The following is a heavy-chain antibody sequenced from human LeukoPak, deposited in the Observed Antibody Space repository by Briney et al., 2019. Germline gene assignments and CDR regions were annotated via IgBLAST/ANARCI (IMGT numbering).Heavy chain of an antibody. V-gene: IGHV4-39*01. CDR3: ARHVHGSGNYYMDV. D-gene: IGHD3-10*01. J-gene: IGHJ6*03. CDR1: GGSISSSSYY. Sequence: PSETLSLTCTVSGGSISSSSYYWGWIRQPPGKGLEWIAKIHYSGSTYYNPSLKSRATISVDTSKNQFSLKLTFVTAAATAVYYCARHVHGSGNYYMDVWGKGTTVTVSS. CDR2: IHYSGST.